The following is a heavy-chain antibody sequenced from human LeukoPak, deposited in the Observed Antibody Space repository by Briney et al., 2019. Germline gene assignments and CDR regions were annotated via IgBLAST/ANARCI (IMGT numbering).Heavy chain of an antibody. Sequence: SETLSLTCAVYGGSFSSYYWSWIRQPAGEGLEWIGRIYTSGSTNYNPSLKSRVTISVDTSKNQFSLKLSSVTAADTAVYYCARRRSGYSYGLWGQGTLVTVSS. D-gene: IGHD5-18*01. J-gene: IGHJ4*02. CDR2: IYTSGST. V-gene: IGHV4-59*10. CDR1: GGSFSSYY. CDR3: ARRRSGYSYGL.